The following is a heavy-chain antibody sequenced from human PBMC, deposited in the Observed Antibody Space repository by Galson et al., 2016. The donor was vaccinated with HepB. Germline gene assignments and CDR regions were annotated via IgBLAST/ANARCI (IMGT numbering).Heavy chain of an antibody. V-gene: IGHV3-23*01. CDR3: AKDLVYGGFGDLSADY. D-gene: IGHD3-10*01. J-gene: IGHJ4*02. Sequence: SLRLSCAASGFTFSSYAMNWVRQAPGKGLEWVSGISGTGSNIYYGDSVKGRFTISRDNSKKKLYLQMNSLRAEDTAVYYCAKDLVYGGFGDLSADYWGQGTLVTVSS. CDR2: ISGTGSNI. CDR1: GFTFSSYA.